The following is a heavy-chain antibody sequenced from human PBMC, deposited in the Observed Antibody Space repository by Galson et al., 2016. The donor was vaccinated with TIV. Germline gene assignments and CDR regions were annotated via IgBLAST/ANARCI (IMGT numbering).Heavy chain of an antibody. D-gene: IGHD1-14*01. CDR1: GYNFLTYW. V-gene: IGHV5-51*01. CDR2: IYPEDSDT. J-gene: IGHJ6*02. CDR3: ARQSMRNSLDV. Sequence: QSGAEVTKPGESLNISCEVSGYNFLTYWVTWVRQMPGKGLEWMGLIYPEDSDTIYSPSFQGQVSFSADKTINTAYLHWSSLRASDSATYYCARQSMRNSLDVWGQGTTVIVSS.